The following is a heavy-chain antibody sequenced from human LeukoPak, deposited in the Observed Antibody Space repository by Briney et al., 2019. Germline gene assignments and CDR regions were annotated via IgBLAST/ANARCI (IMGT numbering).Heavy chain of an antibody. J-gene: IGHJ6*03. CDR3: ARVRWELKDYYYYMDV. CDR2: IYTSGST. V-gene: IGHV4-4*07. Sequence: SETLSLTCTVSGGSISGSYYWSWIRQSAGKGLEWIGRIYTSGSTNYNPSLKSRVTMSVDTSKNQLSLKLSSVTAADTAVYYCARVRWELKDYYYYMDVWGKGTTVTISS. CDR1: GGSISGSYY. D-gene: IGHD1-26*01.